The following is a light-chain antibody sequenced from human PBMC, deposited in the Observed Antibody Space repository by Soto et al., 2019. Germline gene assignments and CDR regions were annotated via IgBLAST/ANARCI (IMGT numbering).Light chain of an antibody. Sequence: EIVMTQSPATLSASPGERATLSCRASQSVRSNLAWYQQKPGQAPRLLIYGASTRATGIPARFSGSGSGTEFTLSIGSLQSEDFAVYYCQQYNDWPPTFGQGPKVEIK. CDR2: GAS. J-gene: IGKJ1*01. CDR1: QSVRSN. V-gene: IGKV3-15*01. CDR3: QQYNDWPPT.